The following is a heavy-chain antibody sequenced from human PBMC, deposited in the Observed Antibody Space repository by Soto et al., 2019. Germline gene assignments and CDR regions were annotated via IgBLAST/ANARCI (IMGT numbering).Heavy chain of an antibody. CDR2: IIPMFGAP. CDR3: AGGRDQPPVGLYFES. CDR1: GGAFTDYI. V-gene: IGHV1-69*13. D-gene: IGHD1-26*01. J-gene: IGHJ4*02. Sequence: SVKVSCKASGGAFTDYIFDWVRQAPGQGLEWMGGIIPMFGAPKYAQKFQHRVTISADVSTGTAYMELTRLRFDDTAVYYCAGGRDQPPVGLYFESWGEGTRVTVSS.